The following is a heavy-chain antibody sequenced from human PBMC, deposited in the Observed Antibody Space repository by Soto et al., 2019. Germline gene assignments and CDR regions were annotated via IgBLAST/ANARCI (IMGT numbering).Heavy chain of an antibody. V-gene: IGHV3-11*05. CDR2: ISSSSSYT. Sequence: QVQLVESGGGLVKPGGSLRLSCAASGFTFSDYYMSWIRQAPGKGLEWVSYISSSSSYTNYADSVKGRFTISRDNAKNSLYLQMNSLRAEDTAVYYCARDIDYGDPSNWFDPWGQGTLVTVSS. J-gene: IGHJ5*02. CDR1: GFTFSDYY. D-gene: IGHD4-17*01. CDR3: ARDIDYGDPSNWFDP.